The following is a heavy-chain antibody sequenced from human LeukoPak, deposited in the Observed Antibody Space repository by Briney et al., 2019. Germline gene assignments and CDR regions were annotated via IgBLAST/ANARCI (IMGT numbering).Heavy chain of an antibody. CDR3: ARDPSTVVNRPYYFDD. CDR2: INDRGIT. D-gene: IGHD4-23*01. J-gene: IGHJ4*02. CDR1: VGSFSGYH. V-gene: IGHV4-34*01. Sequence: PSDTLSLTCAVSVGSFSGYHWNWLRQAPGKGLEWIGEINDRGITNYNPSLKSRLTILIDTSKKQFSLKLRSVTAADTAVYFCARDPSTVVNRPYYFDDWGQGTLVTVSS.